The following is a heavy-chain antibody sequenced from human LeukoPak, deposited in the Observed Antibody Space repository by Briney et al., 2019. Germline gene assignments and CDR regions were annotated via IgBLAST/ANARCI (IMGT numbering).Heavy chain of an antibody. Sequence: GGSLRLSCVASGFTFSNYAMTWVRQAPGKGLEWVSAISGSGDSTYYADSVKGRFTISRDNSENTLFLQMSSLRAEDTAVYYCAKTLTGDNYYFDYWGQGALVTVSS. D-gene: IGHD3-9*01. J-gene: IGHJ4*02. V-gene: IGHV3-23*01. CDR2: ISGSGDST. CDR1: GFTFSNYA. CDR3: AKTLTGDNYYFDY.